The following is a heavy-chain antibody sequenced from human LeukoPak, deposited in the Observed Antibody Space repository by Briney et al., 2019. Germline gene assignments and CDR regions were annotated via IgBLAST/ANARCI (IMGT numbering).Heavy chain of an antibody. CDR1: GYTFTSYG. J-gene: IGHJ4*02. CDR2: ISAYNGNT. Sequence: ASVKVSCKASGYTFTSYGISWVRQAPGQGLEWMGWISAYNGNTNYAQKLQGRVTMTTDTSTSTAYMELRSLRSDDTAVYYCARGKGKWRNRHCGGDCYADYWGQGTLVTVSS. CDR3: ARGKGKWRNRHCGGDCYADY. V-gene: IGHV1-18*01. D-gene: IGHD2-21*02.